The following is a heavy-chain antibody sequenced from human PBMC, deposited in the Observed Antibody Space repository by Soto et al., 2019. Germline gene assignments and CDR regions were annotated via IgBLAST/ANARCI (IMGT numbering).Heavy chain of an antibody. CDR2: IYSTGST. J-gene: IGHJ6*02. CDR1: GGSIXXXXX. CDR3: XXXXXXGTDV. V-gene: IGHV4-39*01. Sequence: QLQLQESGPGLVKPSETLSLTCSVSGGSIXXXXXWXWIRQPPGKGLEWIGSIYSTGSTYYNPSXXXXXXXXXXXXXXXXXXXXXXXXXXXXXXXXXXXXXXXGTDVWGQGTALTVSS.